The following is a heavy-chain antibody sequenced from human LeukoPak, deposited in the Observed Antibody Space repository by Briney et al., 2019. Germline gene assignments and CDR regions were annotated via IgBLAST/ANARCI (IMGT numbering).Heavy chain of an antibody. J-gene: IGHJ4*02. CDR3: ARYWGPYDNSGAYFDY. D-gene: IGHD3-22*01. Sequence: SETLSLTCTVSGDSISSSSYYWVRLRQPPGKGLEWIATIYYSGSTYYNPSLKSRVTISVDTSKNQFSLKLSSVTAADTAMYYCARYWGPYDNSGAYFDYWGQGTLVTVSS. V-gene: IGHV4-39*01. CDR1: GDSISSSSYY. CDR2: IYYSGST.